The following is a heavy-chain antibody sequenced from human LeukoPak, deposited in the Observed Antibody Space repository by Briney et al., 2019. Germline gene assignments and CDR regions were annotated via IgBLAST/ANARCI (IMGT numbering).Heavy chain of an antibody. J-gene: IGHJ4*02. CDR1: GYTFTSYG. D-gene: IGHD3-3*01. CDR2: ISAYNGNT. Sequence: ASVKGSCKASGYTFTSYGISWVRQAPGQGLEWMGWISAYNGNTNYAQKLQGRVTMTTDTSTSTAYMELRSLRSDDTAVYYCARAWDDFWSGYYTGFDYWGQGTLVTVSS. CDR3: ARAWDDFWSGYYTGFDY. V-gene: IGHV1-18*01.